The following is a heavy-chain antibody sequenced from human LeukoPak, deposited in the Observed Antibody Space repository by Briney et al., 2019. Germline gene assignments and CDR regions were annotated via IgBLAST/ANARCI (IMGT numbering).Heavy chain of an antibody. D-gene: IGHD3-22*01. CDR3: VREARSYYYDSSGYLNYFDY. CDR2: INSDGSTT. V-gene: IGHV3-74*01. Sequence: QPGGSLRLSCAASGFTFSSYWMHWVRQAPGKGLVWVSRINSDGSTTSYADSVKGRFTISRDNAKNTLYLQMISLRAEDTAEYYCVREARSYYYDSSGYLNYFDYWGQGTLVTVSS. CDR1: GFTFSSYW. J-gene: IGHJ4*02.